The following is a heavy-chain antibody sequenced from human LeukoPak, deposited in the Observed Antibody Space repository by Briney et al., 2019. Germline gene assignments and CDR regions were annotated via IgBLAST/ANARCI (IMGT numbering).Heavy chain of an antibody. D-gene: IGHD3-10*01. J-gene: IGHJ4*02. CDR1: GGSISSADYY. CDR3: ARDRRGGDSMIRGLDY. Sequence: SETLSLTCTVSGGSISSADYYWSWIRQPPGKGLEWIGYIYYSGSTYYNPSLKSRLTISVDTSKNQFSLKLSSVTAADTAVYHCARDRRGGDSMIRGLDYWGQGTLVTVSS. V-gene: IGHV4-30-4*01. CDR2: IYYSGST.